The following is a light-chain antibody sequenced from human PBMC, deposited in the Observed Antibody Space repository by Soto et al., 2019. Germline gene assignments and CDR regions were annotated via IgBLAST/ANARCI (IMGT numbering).Light chain of an antibody. CDR1: QSVSNN. J-gene: IGKJ1*01. CDR2: GAS. CDR3: QQYNNWWT. V-gene: IGKV3-15*01. Sequence: EIVMTQSPATLSVSPGERATLSCRASQSVSNNLAWYQKKPGQAPRILIYGASTRATGIPARFSGSGSGTEFTLTISSLQSEDFAVYDCQQYNNWWTFGQGTRVEIK.